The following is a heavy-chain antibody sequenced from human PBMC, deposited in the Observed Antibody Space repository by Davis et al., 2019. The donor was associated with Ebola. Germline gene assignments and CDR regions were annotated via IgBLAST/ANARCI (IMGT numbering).Heavy chain of an antibody. V-gene: IGHV3-13*05. CDR2: IGTAGDP. Sequence: PGGSLRLSCAASGFTFSSYDMHWVRQATGRGLEWVSPIGTAGDPYYPGSVKGRFTISRDNAKNRLYLQMNSLRADDTAVYYCAHPVGPDPIYHWGQGTPVTVSS. CDR3: AHPVGPDPIYH. D-gene: IGHD2-21*01. J-gene: IGHJ5*02. CDR1: GFTFSSYD.